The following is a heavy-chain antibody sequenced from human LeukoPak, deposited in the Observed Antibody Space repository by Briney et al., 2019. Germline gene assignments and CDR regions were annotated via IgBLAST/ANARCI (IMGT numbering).Heavy chain of an antibody. Sequence: SETLSLTCTVSGASFSSGDQYWNWIRQSPGKGLEWIGSIHPSGTLYNNPSLESRVTMSMDTSKNQFSLNLNSVTAADTAVYYCARIDCSSTSCSFDYWGQGTLVTVSS. J-gene: IGHJ4*02. V-gene: IGHV4-31*03. CDR3: ARIDCSSTSCSFDY. D-gene: IGHD2-2*01. CDR1: GASFSSGDQY. CDR2: IHPSGTL.